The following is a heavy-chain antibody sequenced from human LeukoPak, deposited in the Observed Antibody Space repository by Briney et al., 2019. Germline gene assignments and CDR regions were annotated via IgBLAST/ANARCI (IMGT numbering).Heavy chain of an antibody. Sequence: GGSLRLSCAASGFTFSSYAMSWVRQAPGKGLVWVSRINSDGSSTSYADSVKGRFTISRDNAKNTLYLQMNSLRAEDTAVYYCAGPGYSSSWYGLDYWGQGTLVTVSS. CDR2: INSDGSST. CDR1: GFTFSSYA. CDR3: AGPGYSSSWYGLDY. D-gene: IGHD6-13*01. J-gene: IGHJ4*02. V-gene: IGHV3-74*01.